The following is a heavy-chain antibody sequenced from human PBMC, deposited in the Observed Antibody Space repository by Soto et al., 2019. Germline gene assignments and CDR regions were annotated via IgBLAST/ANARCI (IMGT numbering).Heavy chain of an antibody. CDR3: ARDSYYDILTGYSRNAFDI. CDR1: GYTFIGHY. Sequence: ASVKVSCKASGYTFIGHYIHGVRQAPGQGLEWMGWINPNSGGTNYAQKFQGRVTMTRDMSISIAYMELSRLRSDDTAVYYCARDSYYDILTGYSRNAFDIWGQGTMVTVSS. V-gene: IGHV1-2*02. J-gene: IGHJ3*02. CDR2: INPNSGGT. D-gene: IGHD3-9*01.